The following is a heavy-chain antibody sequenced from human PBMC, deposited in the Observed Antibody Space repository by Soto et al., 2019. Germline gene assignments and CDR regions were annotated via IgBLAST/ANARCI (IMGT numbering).Heavy chain of an antibody. CDR2: IYYSGST. V-gene: IGHV4-31*03. J-gene: IGHJ5*02. D-gene: IGHD3-3*01. CDR3: ARQTIFGVDTDLINNWFDP. CDR1: GGSISSGGYY. Sequence: SQTLSLTCTVSGGSISSGGYYWSWIRQHPGKGLEWIGYIYYSGSTYYNPSLKSRVTISVDTSKNQFSLKLSSVTAADTAVYYCARQTIFGVDTDLINNWFDPWGQGTLVTVSS.